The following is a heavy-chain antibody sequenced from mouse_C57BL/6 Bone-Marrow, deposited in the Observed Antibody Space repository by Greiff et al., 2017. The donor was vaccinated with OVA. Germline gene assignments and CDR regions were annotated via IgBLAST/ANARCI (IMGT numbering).Heavy chain of an antibody. CDR1: GYTFTSYG. J-gene: IGHJ2*01. V-gene: IGHV1-81*01. CDR2: IYPRSGNT. Sequence: VQLQESGAELARPGASVKLSCKASGYTFTSYGISWVKQRTGQGLEWIGEIYPRSGNTYYNEKFKGKATLTADKSSSTAYMELRSLTSEDPAVYFWARIITTGRDYFDYWGQGTTLTVSS. CDR3: ARIITTGRDYFDY. D-gene: IGHD1-1*01.